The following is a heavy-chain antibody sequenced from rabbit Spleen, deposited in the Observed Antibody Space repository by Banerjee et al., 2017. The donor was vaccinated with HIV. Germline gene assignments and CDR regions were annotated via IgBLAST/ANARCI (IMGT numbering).Heavy chain of an antibody. CDR3: ARDLTGVIGWTLGW. D-gene: IGHD1-1*01. CDR1: GFSFSNKAV. CDR2: IAGSSSGFT. Sequence: QEQLMESGGGLVKPEGSLKLSCTASGFSFSNKAVMCWVRQAPGKGLEWISCIAGSSSGFTYSATWAKGRFTCSKTSSTTVTLQMTRLTAADTATYFCARDLTGVIGWTLGWWGPGTPVTVS. J-gene: IGHJ4*01. V-gene: IGHV1S45*01.